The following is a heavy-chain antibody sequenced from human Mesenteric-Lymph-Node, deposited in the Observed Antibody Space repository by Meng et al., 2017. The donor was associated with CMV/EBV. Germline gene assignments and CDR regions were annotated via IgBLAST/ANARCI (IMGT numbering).Heavy chain of an antibody. V-gene: IGHV4-39*01. CDR2: IYYTGST. J-gene: IGHJ5*02. CDR3: ARLPYRPYNWNARLNYFDT. Sequence: ISSSSFAWGWVRQPPEKGLEWIGSIYYTGSTFYNPSLETRVTISVDTSNNQFSLRLSSVTAADTAVYYCARLPYRPYNWNARLNYFDTWGQGTLVTVSS. CDR1: ISSSSFA. D-gene: IGHD1-20*01.